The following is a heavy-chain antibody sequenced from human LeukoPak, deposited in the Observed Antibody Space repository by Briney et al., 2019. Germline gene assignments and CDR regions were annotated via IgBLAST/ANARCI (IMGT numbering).Heavy chain of an antibody. CDR3: ARAPIAAAGYYYYYGMDV. CDR1: GGSFSGYY. J-gene: IGHJ6*02. D-gene: IGHD6-13*01. V-gene: IGHV4-34*01. Sequence: SETLPLTCAVYGGSFSGYYWSWIRQPPGKGLEWIGEINHSGSTNYNPSLKSRVTISVDTSKNQFSLKLSSVTAADTAVYYCARAPIAAAGYYYYYGMDVWGQGTTVTVSS. CDR2: INHSGST.